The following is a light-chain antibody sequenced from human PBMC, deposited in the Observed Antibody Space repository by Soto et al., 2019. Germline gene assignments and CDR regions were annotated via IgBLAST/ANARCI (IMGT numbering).Light chain of an antibody. CDR1: SSDVGGYNY. Sequence: QSALTQPASVSGSPGQSITISCTGTSSDVGGYNYVSWYQQHPGKAPKLMIYDVSNRPSGVSNRFSGSKSGNTASLTISGLQAEDEADYSCCSYTGSSTPLVFGGGTKLTVL. J-gene: IGLJ2*01. CDR3: CSYTGSSTPLV. CDR2: DVS. V-gene: IGLV2-14*01.